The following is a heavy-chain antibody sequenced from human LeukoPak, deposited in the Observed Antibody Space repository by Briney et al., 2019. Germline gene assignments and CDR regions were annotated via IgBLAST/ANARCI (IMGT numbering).Heavy chain of an antibody. V-gene: IGHV3-74*01. D-gene: IGHD6-19*01. J-gene: IGHJ3*02. Sequence: GGSLRLACAASGFIFSSYWMHWVRQAPGKGLVWVSRIKSDGSSTSYADSVKGRFTISRDNAKNTLHLQMNSLRAEDTAVYYCARVGAVAGGFDIWGQGTMVTVSS. CDR2: IKSDGSST. CDR3: ARVGAVAGGFDI. CDR1: GFIFSSYW.